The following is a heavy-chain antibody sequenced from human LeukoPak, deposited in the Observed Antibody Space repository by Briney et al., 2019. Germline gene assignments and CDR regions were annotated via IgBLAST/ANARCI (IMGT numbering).Heavy chain of an antibody. D-gene: IGHD5-18*01. CDR1: GYTFTSFG. CDR2: ISAYNGNT. Sequence: ASVKVSCKASGYTFTSFGICWVRQAPGQGLEWMGWISAYNGNTNYVQKFQGRVTMTTDTSTSTAYMELRSLRSDDTAMYYCTRDLGVDTTMILFDYWGQGTLVTVSS. CDR3: TRDLGVDTTMILFDY. V-gene: IGHV1-18*01. J-gene: IGHJ4*02.